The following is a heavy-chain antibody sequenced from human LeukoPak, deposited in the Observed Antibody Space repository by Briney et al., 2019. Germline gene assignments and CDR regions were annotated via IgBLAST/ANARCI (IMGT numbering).Heavy chain of an antibody. CDR3: ARKFGLNDLNEY. Sequence: PGGSLRLSCVASGFTFSSYSMNWVRQAPGKGLEWVSYINTRSTNIQYADSVKGRFTISRDNAKNSLYLQMNSLRDEDTAVYYCARKFGLNDLNEYWGQGTLVTVSS. CDR1: GFTFSSYS. J-gene: IGHJ4*02. CDR2: INTRSTNI. V-gene: IGHV3-48*02. D-gene: IGHD3-10*01.